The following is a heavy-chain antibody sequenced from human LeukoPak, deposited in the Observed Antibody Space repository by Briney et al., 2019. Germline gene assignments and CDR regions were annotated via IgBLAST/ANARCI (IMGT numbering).Heavy chain of an antibody. J-gene: IGHJ4*02. D-gene: IGHD1-26*01. Sequence: PGGSLRLSCAASGFTFSSYGMHWVRQAPGKGLEWVAVISYDGSNKYYADSVKGRFTISRDNSKNTLYLQMNSLRAEDTAVYYCVIVGATVQRRGTEYYFDYWGQGTLVTVSS. CDR3: VIVGATVQRRGTEYYFDY. CDR2: ISYDGSNK. V-gene: IGHV3-30*03. CDR1: GFTFSSYG.